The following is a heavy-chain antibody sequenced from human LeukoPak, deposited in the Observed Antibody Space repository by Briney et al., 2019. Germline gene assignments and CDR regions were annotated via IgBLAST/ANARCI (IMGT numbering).Heavy chain of an antibody. Sequence: QPGGSLRLSCAASGFTFSSYAMSWVRQAPGKGLEWVSTISGSGGSTDYADSVKGRFTLSRDNSKNTLFLQVNSLRADDTAVYYCAKFHSPGRVTHFYWYFDLWGRGTLVTASS. CDR3: AKFHSPGRVTHFYWYFDL. D-gene: IGHD2-21*02. CDR2: ISGSGGST. J-gene: IGHJ2*01. CDR1: GFTFSSYA. V-gene: IGHV3-23*01.